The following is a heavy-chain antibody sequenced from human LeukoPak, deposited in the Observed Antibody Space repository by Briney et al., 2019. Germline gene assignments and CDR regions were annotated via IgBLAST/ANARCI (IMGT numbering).Heavy chain of an antibody. CDR1: GFTFDDYA. J-gene: IGHJ4*02. D-gene: IGHD1-26*01. V-gene: IGHV3-9*01. CDR3: AKDMGGSYPLGLDY. CDR2: ISWNSGSI. Sequence: GRSLRLSCAASGFTFDDYAMHWVRQAPGKGPEWVSGISWNSGSIGYADSVKGRFTISRDNAKNSLYLQMNSLRAEDTALYYCAKDMGGSYPLGLDYWGQGTLVTVSS.